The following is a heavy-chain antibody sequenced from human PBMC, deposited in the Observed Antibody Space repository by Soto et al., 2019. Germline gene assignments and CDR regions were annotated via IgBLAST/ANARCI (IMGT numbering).Heavy chain of an antibody. CDR3: ARDRRAVAGLYFDY. Sequence: SVKVSCKASGGTISSYAISWVRQAPGQGLEWMGGIIPIFGTANYAQKFQGRVTITADESTSTAYMELRSLGSEDTAVYYCARDRRAVAGLYFDYWCQGTLVTVSS. J-gene: IGHJ4*02. D-gene: IGHD6-19*01. V-gene: IGHV1-69*13. CDR1: GGTISSYA. CDR2: IIPIFGTA.